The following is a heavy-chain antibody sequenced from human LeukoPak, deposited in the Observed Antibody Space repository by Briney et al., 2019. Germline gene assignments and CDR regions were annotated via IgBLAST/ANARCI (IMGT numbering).Heavy chain of an antibody. CDR1: GYTSTSYG. D-gene: IGHD2-2*01. J-gene: IGHJ4*02. V-gene: IGHV1-18*01. Sequence: ASVKVSCKASGYTSTSYGISWVRQAPGQGLEWMGWISAYNGNTNYAQKLQGRVTMTTDTSTSTAYMELRSLRSDDTAVYYCAREQNYCSSTSCPLDYWGQGTLVTVSS. CDR2: ISAYNGNT. CDR3: AREQNYCSSTSCPLDY.